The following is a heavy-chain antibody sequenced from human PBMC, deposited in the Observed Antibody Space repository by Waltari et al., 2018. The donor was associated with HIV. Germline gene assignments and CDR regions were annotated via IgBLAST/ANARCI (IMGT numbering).Heavy chain of an antibody. CDR2: INHSGST. V-gene: IGHV4-34*01. J-gene: IGHJ4*02. D-gene: IGHD3-16*02. CDR1: GGSFSGYY. Sequence: QVQLQQWGAGLLKPSETLSLTCAVYGGSFSGYYWSWIRQPPGQGLEWIGEINHSGSTNYNPSLKSRVTISVDTSKNQFSLKLSSVTAADTAVYYCARGRRPGMITFGGVIVLYFDYWGQGTLVTVSS. CDR3: ARGRRPGMITFGGVIVLYFDY.